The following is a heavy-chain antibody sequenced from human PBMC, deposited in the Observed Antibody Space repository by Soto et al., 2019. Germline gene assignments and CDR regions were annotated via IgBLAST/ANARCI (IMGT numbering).Heavy chain of an antibody. CDR1: GFTFTSSA. V-gene: IGHV1-58*01. CDR2: IVVGSGNT. D-gene: IGHD6-19*01. CDR3: AAGYSSGWYGYFQH. J-gene: IGHJ1*01. Sequence: GXSVKVSCKASGFTFTSSAVQWVRQARGQRLEWIGWIVVGSGNTNYAQKFQERVTITRDMSTSTAYMELSSLRSEDTAVYYCAAGYSSGWYGYFQHWGQGNLVTVSS.